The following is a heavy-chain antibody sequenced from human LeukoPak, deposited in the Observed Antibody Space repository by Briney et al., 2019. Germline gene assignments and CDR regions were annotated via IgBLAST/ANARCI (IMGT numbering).Heavy chain of an antibody. CDR1: GFTFSNYW. V-gene: IGHV3-7*01. CDR3: VRDGGVSGYDLLDY. J-gene: IGHJ4*02. Sequence: HPGGSLRLSCAASGFTFSNYWMTWVRQAPGKGLEWVAHINQDGSKEYYMYSVKARFTISRDNAKNSLSLQMNSLRAEDTAVYYCVRDGGVSGYDLLDYWGQGTLVTVSS. CDR2: INQDGSKE. D-gene: IGHD5-12*01.